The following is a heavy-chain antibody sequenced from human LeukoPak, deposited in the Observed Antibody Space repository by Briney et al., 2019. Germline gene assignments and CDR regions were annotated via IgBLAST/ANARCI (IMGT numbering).Heavy chain of an antibody. CDR3: ARGGSYSSGWYGAFDY. V-gene: IGHV1-46*01. J-gene: IGHJ4*02. CDR1: GYTFTSYY. Sequence: ASVKVSCKASGYTFTSYYMHWVRQAPGQGLEWMGIINPSGGSTSYAQKFQGRVTMTRDTSTSTVYMELSSLRSEDTAVYYRARGGSYSSGWYGAFDYWGQGTLVTVSS. CDR2: INPSGGST. D-gene: IGHD6-19*01.